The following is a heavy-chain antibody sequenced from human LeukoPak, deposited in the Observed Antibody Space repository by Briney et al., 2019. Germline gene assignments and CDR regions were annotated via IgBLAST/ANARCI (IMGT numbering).Heavy chain of an antibody. J-gene: IGHJ4*02. CDR1: GGSISGSSYY. V-gene: IGHV4-39*01. D-gene: IGHD3-16*01. Sequence: PSETLSLTCTVSGGSISGSSYYWGWVRQPPGKGLEWIGSIHYSGSTFYNPSLKSRVTISVDTSKNQFSLRLRSVTATDTAVYYCARPRSYGTSPPLDYWGQGTLVTVSS. CDR3: ARPRSYGTSPPLDY. CDR2: IHYSGST.